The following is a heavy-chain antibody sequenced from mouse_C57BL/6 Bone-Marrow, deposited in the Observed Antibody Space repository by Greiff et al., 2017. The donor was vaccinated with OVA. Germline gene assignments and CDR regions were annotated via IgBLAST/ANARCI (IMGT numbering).Heavy chain of an antibody. V-gene: IGHV1-72*01. J-gene: IGHJ3*01. Sequence: VQLQQSGAELVRPGASVKLSCTASGFNIKDDYMHWVKERPEQGLEWIGWIDPNSGGTKYNEKFKSKATLTVDKPSSTAYMQLSSLTSEDSAVYYCAGDYGASWFAYWGQGTLVTVSA. CDR1: GFNIKDDY. CDR3: AGDYGASWFAY. CDR2: IDPNSGGT. D-gene: IGHD2-4*01.